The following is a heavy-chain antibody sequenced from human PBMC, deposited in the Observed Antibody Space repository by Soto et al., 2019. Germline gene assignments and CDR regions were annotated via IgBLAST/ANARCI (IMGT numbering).Heavy chain of an antibody. CDR2: IIPISGIA. CDR1: GGTFSSYT. J-gene: IGHJ4*02. CDR3: GTPPRY. Sequence: QVQLVQSGAEVKKPGSSVKVSCKASGGTFSSYTISWVRQAPGQGLEWMGRIIPISGIANHAQKFQGRVTITAEKPTGTANRSRGGLSSEATPFYNWGTPPRYWGQGTLVTVSS. V-gene: IGHV1-69*02.